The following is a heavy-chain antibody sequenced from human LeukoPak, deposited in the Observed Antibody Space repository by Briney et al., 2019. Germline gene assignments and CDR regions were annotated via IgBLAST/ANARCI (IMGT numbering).Heavy chain of an antibody. V-gene: IGHV3-23*01. Sequence: GGSLRLSCATSGFTFSTYAMSWVRQAPGKGLEWVSALNHDGGSTYYADSVKGPFTIFRDNSKNTLYLQISSLRVEDTAVYYCAKTGRDYGDFFYFDYWGQGTLVTVSS. CDR1: GFTFSTYA. CDR2: LNHDGGST. J-gene: IGHJ4*02. D-gene: IGHD4-17*01. CDR3: AKTGRDYGDFFYFDY.